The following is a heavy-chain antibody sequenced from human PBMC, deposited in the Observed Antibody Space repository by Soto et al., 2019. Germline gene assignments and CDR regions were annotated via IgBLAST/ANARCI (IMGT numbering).Heavy chain of an antibody. CDR1: GFALSDYY. Sequence: GGSLRLSCAGSGFALSDYYMNWIRQAPGKGLEGVAYITSSATTIFYADSVKGRFTISRDNAKNSLYLQMSSLTAEDTAVYYCAKGGSRNYFHNWGQGTLVTVSS. CDR3: AKGGSRNYFHN. CDR2: ITSSATTI. J-gene: IGHJ4*02. V-gene: IGHV3-11*01.